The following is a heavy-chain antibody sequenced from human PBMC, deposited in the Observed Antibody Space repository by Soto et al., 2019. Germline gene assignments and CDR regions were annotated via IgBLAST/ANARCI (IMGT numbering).Heavy chain of an antibody. J-gene: IGHJ6*02. CDR3: ANGPLYSGSCMDV. Sequence: QVQLVESGGGVVQPGRSLRLSCAASGFTFSSYGMHWVRQAPGKGLEWVALISYDGGNKFYADSVKGRFTISRDNSKSTLYLQMNSLRAEDTAVYYCANGPLYSGSCMDVWGQGTTVTVSS. CDR2: ISYDGGNK. D-gene: IGHD3-10*02. V-gene: IGHV3-30*18. CDR1: GFTFSSYG.